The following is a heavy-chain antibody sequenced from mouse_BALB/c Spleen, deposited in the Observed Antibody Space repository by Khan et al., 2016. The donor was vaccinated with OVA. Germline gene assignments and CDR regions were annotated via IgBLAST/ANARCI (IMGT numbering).Heavy chain of an antibody. CDR1: GYTFRNNG. J-gene: IGHJ4*01. V-gene: IGHV9-3-1*01. CDR2: INTYTGEP. Sequence: QIQLVQSGPELKKPGETVKISCKASGYTFRNNGMNRVKQAPGKGLKWMGWINTYTGEPTYADDFKGRFAFSLETSANTAYLQINNLKNEDTATYFCARVGYNGTMDSWGQGTSVTVSS. D-gene: IGHD2-14*01. CDR3: ARVGYNGTMDS.